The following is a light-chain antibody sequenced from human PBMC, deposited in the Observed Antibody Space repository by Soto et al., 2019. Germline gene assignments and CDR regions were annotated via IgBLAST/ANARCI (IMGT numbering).Light chain of an antibody. J-gene: IGKJ2*01. CDR1: QSISNY. CDR2: KAS. CDR3: QHRT. Sequence: DIQMTQSPSTLSASVGDRVTITCRASQSISNYLAWYQQKPGKAPNLLIYKASTLQSGVPSRFSGSGSGTEFTLTISSLQPEDFATYFGQHRTFCQGTKLEIK. V-gene: IGKV1-5*03.